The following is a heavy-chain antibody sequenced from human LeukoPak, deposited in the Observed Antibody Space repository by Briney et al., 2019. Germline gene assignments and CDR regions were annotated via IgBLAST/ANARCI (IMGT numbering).Heavy chain of an antibody. V-gene: IGHV3-21*01. CDR3: ARDSRYCSSTSCYDWFDP. J-gene: IGHJ5*02. D-gene: IGHD2-2*01. Sequence: GSLRLSCAASGFTFSSYSMNWVRQAPGKGLEWVSSISSSSSYIYYADSVKGRFTISRDNAKSSLYLQMNSLRAEDTAVYYCARDSRYCSSTSCYDWFDPWGQGTLVTVSS. CDR2: ISSSSSYI. CDR1: GFTFSSYS.